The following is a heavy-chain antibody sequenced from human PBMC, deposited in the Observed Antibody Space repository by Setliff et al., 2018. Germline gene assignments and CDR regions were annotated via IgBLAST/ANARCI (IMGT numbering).Heavy chain of an antibody. CDR1: GASISSGAYF. V-gene: IGHV4-31*03. D-gene: IGHD3-10*01. Sequence: SETLTLTCTVSGASISSGAYFWSWIRQHPGKGLEWIGYIYYSGNTYYNPSLKSRVTISVDTSKNQFSLKLSSVTAADTAVYYCARGYYYGSGTDYWGQGTLVTVSS. CDR2: IYYSGNT. J-gene: IGHJ4*02. CDR3: ARGYYYGSGTDY.